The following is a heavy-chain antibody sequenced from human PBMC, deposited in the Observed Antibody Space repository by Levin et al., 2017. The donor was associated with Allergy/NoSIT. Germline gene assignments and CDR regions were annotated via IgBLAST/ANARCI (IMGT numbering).Heavy chain of an antibody. CDR3: SKSPGDQMGITLNFDL. Sequence: GESLKISCAASGFTFSSYAMSWVRQAPGKGLEWVSTISGSDTSTYYADSVKGRFTISRDNSKNTLYLQMNSLRAEDTAVYYCSKSPGDQMGITLNFDLWGRGTLVTVSS. D-gene: IGHD3-16*01. V-gene: IGHV3-23*01. CDR2: ISGSDTST. CDR1: GFTFSSYA. J-gene: IGHJ2*01.